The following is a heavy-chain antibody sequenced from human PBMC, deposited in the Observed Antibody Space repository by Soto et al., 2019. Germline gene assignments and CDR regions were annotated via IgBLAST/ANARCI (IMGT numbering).Heavy chain of an antibody. Sequence: GGSLRLSCAGSGFTFSTYWMRWVRQVPGKGLVWVSRINSDGSTTSYADSVKGRFTISRDNAKDTLYLQMNSLRAEDTAVYYCARVGQGRYYFDYWGQGTLVTVSS. V-gene: IGHV3-74*01. CDR2: INSDGSTT. J-gene: IGHJ4*02. CDR1: GFTFSTYW. CDR3: ARVGQGRYYFDY.